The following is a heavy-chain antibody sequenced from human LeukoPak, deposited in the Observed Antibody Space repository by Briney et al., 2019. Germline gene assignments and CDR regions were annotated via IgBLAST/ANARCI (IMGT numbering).Heavy chain of an antibody. CDR2: ISGSGGST. V-gene: IGHV3-23*01. J-gene: IGHJ4*02. CDR3: AKGRKYYDILTGYYYFDY. CDR1: GFTFSSYA. D-gene: IGHD3-9*01. Sequence: PGGSLRLSCAASGFTFSSYATSWVRQAPGKGLEWVSAISGSGGSTYYADSVKGRFTISRDNSKNTLYLQMNSLRAEDTAVYYCAKGRKYYDILTGYYYFDYWGQGTLVTVSS.